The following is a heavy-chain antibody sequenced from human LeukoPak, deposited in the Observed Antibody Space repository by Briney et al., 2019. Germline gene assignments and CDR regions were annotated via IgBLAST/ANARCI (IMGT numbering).Heavy chain of an antibody. Sequence: KASETLSLTCAVYGGSFSGYYWSWIRQPPGKGLEWIGEINHSGSTNYNPSLKSRVTISVDTSKNQFSLKLSSVTAADTAVYYCAGGRWNYFDYWGQGTLVTVSS. V-gene: IGHV4-34*01. CDR1: GGSFSGYY. CDR2: INHSGST. J-gene: IGHJ4*02. CDR3: AGGRWNYFDY. D-gene: IGHD4-23*01.